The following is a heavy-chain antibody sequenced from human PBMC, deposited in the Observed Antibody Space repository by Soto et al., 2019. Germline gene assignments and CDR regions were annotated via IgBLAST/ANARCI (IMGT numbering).Heavy chain of an antibody. J-gene: IGHJ3*02. CDR2: IYHSGST. CDR3: ARAIKRGGNWNYAFDI. Sequence: SETLSLTCAVSGSSISSSNWWSWVRQTPGKGLEWIGEIYHSGSTNYNPSLKSRVTISVDKSKNQFSLKLSSVTAADTAVYYCARAIKRGGNWNYAFDIWGQGTMVTVSS. D-gene: IGHD1-1*01. V-gene: IGHV4-4*02. CDR1: GSSISSSNW.